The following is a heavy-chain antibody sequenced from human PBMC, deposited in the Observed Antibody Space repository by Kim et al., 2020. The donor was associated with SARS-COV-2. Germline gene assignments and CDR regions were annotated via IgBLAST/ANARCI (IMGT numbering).Heavy chain of an antibody. Sequence: SETLSLTCTVSGGSISSSSYYWGWIRQPPGKGLEWIGSIYYSGSTYYNPSLKSRVTISVDTSKNQFSLKLSSVTAADTAVYYCASQITVAGAGTTPFGYWGQGTLVTVSS. D-gene: IGHD6-19*01. CDR2: IYYSGST. CDR3: ASQITVAGAGTTPFGY. V-gene: IGHV4-39*01. J-gene: IGHJ4*02. CDR1: GGSISSSSYY.